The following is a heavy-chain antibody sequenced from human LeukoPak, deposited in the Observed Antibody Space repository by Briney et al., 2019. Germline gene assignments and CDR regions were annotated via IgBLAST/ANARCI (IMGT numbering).Heavy chain of an antibody. CDR3: ARHADPNFFDS. V-gene: IGHV4-39*01. CDR2: VSFGGST. CDR1: VGSILSNSYY. Sequence: SETLSLTCTVWVGSILSNSYYWGWIRQPPGKGLEWIGSVSFGGSTYHHPSLKSRLTISVDTSNNQFSLRLNSVTAADTAVYFCARHADPNFFDSWGQGTLVTVSS. J-gene: IGHJ4*02.